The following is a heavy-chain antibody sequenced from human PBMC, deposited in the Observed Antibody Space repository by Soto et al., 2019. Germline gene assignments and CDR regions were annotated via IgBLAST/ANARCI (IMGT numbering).Heavy chain of an antibody. CDR1: GGSISSSSYY. J-gene: IGHJ4*02. V-gene: IGHV4-39*01. CDR3: ASYSSTYYYDSSGLFDY. D-gene: IGHD3-22*01. Sequence: PSETLSLTCTVSGGSISSSSYYWGWIRQPPGKGLEWIGSIYYSGSTYYNPSLKSRVTISVDTSKNQFSLKLSSVTAADTAVYYCASYSSTYYYDSSGLFDYWGQGTLVNVSS. CDR2: IYYSGST.